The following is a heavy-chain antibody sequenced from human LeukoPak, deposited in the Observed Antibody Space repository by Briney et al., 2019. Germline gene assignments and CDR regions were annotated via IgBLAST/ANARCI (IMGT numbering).Heavy chain of an antibody. CDR2: ISYDGTNK. Sequence: GRSLRLSCAVSGFTFSSYGMHWVRQAPGKGLEWMAVISYDGTNKYYADSVKGRFTISRDNSKNTLYLQMYSLRAEDTAVYYCAKVYAEMAAYNWFDPWGQGTLVTVSS. CDR1: GFTFSSYG. CDR3: AKVYAEMAAYNWFDP. V-gene: IGHV3-30*18. D-gene: IGHD5-24*01. J-gene: IGHJ5*02.